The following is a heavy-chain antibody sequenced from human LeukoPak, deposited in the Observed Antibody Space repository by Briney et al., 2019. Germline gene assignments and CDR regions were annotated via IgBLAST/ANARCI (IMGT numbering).Heavy chain of an antibody. D-gene: IGHD1-1*01. CDR2: IYPGDSDS. V-gene: IGHV5-51*01. J-gene: IGHJ3*02. Sequence: PGESLKISCQGSGYSFTSYWIGWVRQMPGKGLEWMGIIYPGDSDSRYSPSFQGQVTISADKSISTAYLQWNTLKASYSAIYYCARRMYNWNDGVLAFDIWGQGTMVTVSS. CDR1: GYSFTSYW. CDR3: ARRMYNWNDGVLAFDI.